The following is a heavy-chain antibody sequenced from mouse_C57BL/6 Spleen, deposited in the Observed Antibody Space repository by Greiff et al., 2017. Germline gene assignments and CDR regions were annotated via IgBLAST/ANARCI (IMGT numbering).Heavy chain of an antibody. D-gene: IGHD1-1*01. CDR2: IDPSDSET. V-gene: IGHV1-52*01. Sequence: QVQLQQPGAELVRPGSSVKLSCKASGYTFTSYWMHWVQQRPIQGLEWIGNIDPSDSETHYNQKFKDKATLTVDKSSSTAYMQLSSLTSEDSAVYYCAREGITTVVAENAMDYWGRGTSVTVS. CDR3: AREGITTVVAENAMDY. CDR1: GYTFTSYW. J-gene: IGHJ4*01.